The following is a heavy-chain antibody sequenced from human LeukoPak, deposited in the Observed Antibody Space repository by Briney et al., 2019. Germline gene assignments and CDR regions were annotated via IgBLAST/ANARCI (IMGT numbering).Heavy chain of an antibody. Sequence: SETLSLTCTVSGGSISSSSYHWGWIRQPPGTGLEWIGYIYYSGSTNYNPSLKSRVTISVDTSKNQFSLKLSSVTAADTAVYYCARGRSTSVYYYYMDVWGKGTTVTVSS. CDR2: IYYSGST. CDR3: ARGRSTSVYYYYMDV. CDR1: GGSISSSSYH. J-gene: IGHJ6*03. D-gene: IGHD3-10*01. V-gene: IGHV4-61*05.